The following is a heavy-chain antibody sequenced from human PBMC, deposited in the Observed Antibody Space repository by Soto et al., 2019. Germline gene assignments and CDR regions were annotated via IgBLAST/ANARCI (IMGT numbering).Heavy chain of an antibody. D-gene: IGHD5-18*01. V-gene: IGHV4-59*08. CDR1: GGSISSYY. Sequence: SETLSLTCTVSGGSISSYYWSWIRQPPGKGLEWIGYIYYSGSTNYNPSLKSRVTISVDTSKNQFSLKLSSVTAADTAVYYCARGGYSYGWGDWFDPWGQGTLVTVSS. CDR2: IYYSGST. CDR3: ARGGYSYGWGDWFDP. J-gene: IGHJ5*02.